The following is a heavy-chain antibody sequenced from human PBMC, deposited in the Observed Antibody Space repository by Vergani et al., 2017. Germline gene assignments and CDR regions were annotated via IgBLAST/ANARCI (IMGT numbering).Heavy chain of an antibody. Sequence: EVQLLESGGGLVQPGGSLRLSCAASGFTFSSYAMSWVRQAPGKGLEWVSAISGSGGSTYYADSVKGRFTISRENSKNTLYLQMNSLRAEDTAVYYCAKDLAITMIVVVIIGFDYWGQGTLVTVSS. J-gene: IGHJ4*02. CDR2: ISGSGGST. V-gene: IGHV3-23*01. CDR3: AKDLAITMIVVVIIGFDY. D-gene: IGHD3-22*01. CDR1: GFTFSSYA.